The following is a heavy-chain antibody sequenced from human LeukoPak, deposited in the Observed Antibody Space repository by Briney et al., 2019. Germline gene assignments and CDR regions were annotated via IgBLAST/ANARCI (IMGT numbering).Heavy chain of an antibody. CDR3: ARVGRDGYNYDY. J-gene: IGHJ4*02. Sequence: GGSLRLSCAASGFTFSSYSMNWVRQAPGKGLEWVSSISSSSSYIYYADSVKGRFTISRDNAKNSLYLQMNSLRAEDTAVYYCARVGRDGYNYDYWGQGTLVTVSS. CDR1: GFTFSSYS. D-gene: IGHD5-24*01. V-gene: IGHV3-21*01. CDR2: ISSSSSYI.